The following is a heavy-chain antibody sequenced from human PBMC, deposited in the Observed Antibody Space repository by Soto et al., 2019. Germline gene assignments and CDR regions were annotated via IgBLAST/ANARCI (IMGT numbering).Heavy chain of an antibody. V-gene: IGHV3-23*01. Sequence: EVQLLESGGDFKQPGGSLRLSCEVSGFNFSNYALNWVRQAPWKRLEWVSVISGNSGTTYYEASVKGQFTISRDNSKKKLYLQMSSLRADVTAVDYCAKGRAITVVGGITPFASWGQGTLVTVSS. CDR3: AKGRAITVVGGITPFAS. J-gene: IGHJ4*02. CDR2: ISGNSGTT. CDR1: GFNFSNYA. D-gene: IGHD3-3*01.